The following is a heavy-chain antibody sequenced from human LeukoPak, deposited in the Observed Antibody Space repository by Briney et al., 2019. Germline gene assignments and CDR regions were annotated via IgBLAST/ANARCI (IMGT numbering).Heavy chain of an antibody. CDR1: GGSISSGGYS. Sequence: PSETLSLTCAVSGGSISSGGYSWSWIRQPPGKGLEWIGYIYHSGSTYYNPSLKSRVTISVDTSKNQFSLKLSSVTAADTAVYYCARDYGYSYLGPLSEYYMDVWGKGTTVTVSS. J-gene: IGHJ6*03. CDR2: IYHSGST. V-gene: IGHV4-30-2*01. CDR3: ARDYGYSYLGPLSEYYMDV. D-gene: IGHD5-18*01.